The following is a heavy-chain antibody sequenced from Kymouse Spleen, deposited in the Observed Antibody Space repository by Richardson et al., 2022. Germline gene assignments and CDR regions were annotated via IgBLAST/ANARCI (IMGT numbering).Heavy chain of an antibody. CDR3: TTDCSMITFGGVSYGMDV. Sequence: EVQLVESGGGLVKPGGSLRLSCAASGFTFSNAWMSWVRQAPGKGLEWVGRIKSKTDGGTTDYAAPVKGRFTISRDDSKNTLYLQMNSLKTEDTAVYYCTTDCSMITFGGVSYGMDVWGQGTTVTVSS. J-gene: IGHJ6*02. CDR2: IKSKTDGGTT. V-gene: IGHV3-15*01. CDR1: GFTFSNAW. D-gene: IGHD3-16*02.